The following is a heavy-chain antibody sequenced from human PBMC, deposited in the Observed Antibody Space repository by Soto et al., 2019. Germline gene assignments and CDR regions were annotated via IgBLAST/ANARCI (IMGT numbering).Heavy chain of an antibody. Sequence: GGSLRLSCAASGFTFSSYGMHWVRQAPGKGLEWVAVISYDGSNKYYADSVKGRFTISRDNSKNTLYLQMNSLRAEDTAVYYCAKASSPFWSGYYHFDYWGQGTLVTVSS. J-gene: IGHJ4*02. V-gene: IGHV3-30*18. CDR3: AKASSPFWSGYYHFDY. D-gene: IGHD3-3*01. CDR1: GFTFSSYG. CDR2: ISYDGSNK.